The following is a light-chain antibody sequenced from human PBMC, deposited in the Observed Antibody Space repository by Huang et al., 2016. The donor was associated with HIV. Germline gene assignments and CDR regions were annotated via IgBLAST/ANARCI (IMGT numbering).Light chain of an antibody. Sequence: EVVLTQSPPTLCLFPGETATLPCRASQTIGTYVAWYQQRPDQGPRLLIYAGSKRGAGVPARISGAGSGTTFTLSISGLESEDFGVYYCQQRRSWPLTFGGGTKVEV. V-gene: IGKV3-11*01. CDR2: AGS. CDR3: QQRRSWPLT. J-gene: IGKJ4*01. CDR1: QTIGTY.